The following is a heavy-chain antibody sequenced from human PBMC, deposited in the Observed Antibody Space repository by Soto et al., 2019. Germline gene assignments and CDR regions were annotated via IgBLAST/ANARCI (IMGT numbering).Heavy chain of an antibody. J-gene: IGHJ5*02. CDR3: ARDGRPSSGWYGDNWFDP. CDR2: IYYSGST. D-gene: IGHD6-19*01. V-gene: IGHV4-61*01. Sequence: SETLSLTCIVSGGSVSSSQYYWSWIRQPPGKGLEWIGYIYYSGSTNYNPSLKSRVTISVDTSKNQFSLKLSSVTAADTAVYYCARDGRPSSGWYGDNWFDPWGQGILVTVSS. CDR1: GGSVSSSQYY.